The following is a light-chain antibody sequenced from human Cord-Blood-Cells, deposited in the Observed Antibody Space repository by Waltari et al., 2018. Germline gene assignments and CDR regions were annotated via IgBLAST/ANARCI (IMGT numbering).Light chain of an antibody. J-gene: IGLJ1*01. V-gene: IGLV3-21*04. CDR1: NIGSKS. CDR2: YDS. Sequence: SYVLTQPPSVSVAPGTTARIPCGGNNIGSKSVHWYQQKPGQAPVLVIYYDSDRPSGIPERFSGSNSGNTATLTISRVEAGDEADYYCQVWDSSSDHYVFGTGTKVTVL. CDR3: QVWDSSSDHYV.